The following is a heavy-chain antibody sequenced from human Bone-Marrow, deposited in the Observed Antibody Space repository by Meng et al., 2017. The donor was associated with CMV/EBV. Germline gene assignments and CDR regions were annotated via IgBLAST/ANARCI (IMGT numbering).Heavy chain of an antibody. J-gene: IGHJ4*02. CDR2: ISSSSSTI. V-gene: IGHV3-48*04. CDR1: GFTLSSYS. Sequence: GEFLKISCAASGFTLSSYSMNWVRQAPGKGLEWVSYISSSSSTIYYADSVKGRFTISRDNAKSSLYLQMNNLRAEDTAVYYCAREGGGTLDYWGQGTLVTVSS. CDR3: AREGGGTLDY. D-gene: IGHD3-16*01.